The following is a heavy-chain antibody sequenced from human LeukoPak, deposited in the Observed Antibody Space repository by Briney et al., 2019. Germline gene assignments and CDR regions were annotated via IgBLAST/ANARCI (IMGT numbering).Heavy chain of an antibody. Sequence: SETLSLTCTVSGGSISSGSYYWSWIRRPAGKGLEWIGRIYSSGSTNYNPSLKSRVTISVDTSKNQFSLKLSSVTAADTAVYYCARVSSGLRWFDPWGQGTLVTVSS. V-gene: IGHV4-61*02. CDR2: IYSSGST. CDR3: ARVSSGLRWFDP. CDR1: GGSISSGSYY. D-gene: IGHD5-12*01. J-gene: IGHJ5*02.